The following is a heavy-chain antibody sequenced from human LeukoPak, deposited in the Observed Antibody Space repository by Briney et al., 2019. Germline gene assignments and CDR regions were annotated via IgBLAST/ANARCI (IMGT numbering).Heavy chain of an antibody. J-gene: IGHJ4*02. V-gene: IGHV1-69*04. Sequence: GASVNVSCKASGGTFSSYAISWVRQAPGHGLELVGRIIPILGIANSAQKLQSRLTTTADKSTSTAYMELSSLRSEDTAVYYCARDPYYYDSSGYYAPDYWGQGTLVTVSS. CDR2: IIPILGIA. CDR3: ARDPYYYDSSGYYAPDY. D-gene: IGHD3-22*01. CDR1: GGTFSSYA.